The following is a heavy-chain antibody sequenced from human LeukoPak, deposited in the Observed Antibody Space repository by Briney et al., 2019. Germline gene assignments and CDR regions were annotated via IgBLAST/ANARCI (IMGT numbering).Heavy chain of an antibody. Sequence: PSETLSLTCTVSGGSISSFYWSWIRQPAGKGLEWIGRIYTSGSTNYNPSLMSRVSMSVDTSKNQFSLKLSSVTAADTAVYYCARDVVLTGYYFGYWGQGTLVTVSS. D-gene: IGHD3-9*01. CDR1: GGSISSFY. CDR2: IYTSGST. J-gene: IGHJ4*02. CDR3: ARDVVLTGYYFGY. V-gene: IGHV4-4*07.